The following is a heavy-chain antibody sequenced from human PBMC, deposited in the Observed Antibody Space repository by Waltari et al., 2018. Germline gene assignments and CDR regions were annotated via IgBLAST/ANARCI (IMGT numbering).Heavy chain of an antibody. V-gene: IGHV3-48*04. D-gene: IGHD2-8*01. CDR1: GFTFSAYI. CDR3: ARDPNALDY. Sequence: EVQLVESGGGLVQPGGSLRLSCVASGFTFSAYIMNWVRQAPGKGLEWVSYIRRYGSPIYYADSVKGRFTISRDNAKNSLYLQMNSLRVEDTAVYYCARDPNALDYWGQGTLVTVSA. CDR2: IRRYGSPI. J-gene: IGHJ4*02.